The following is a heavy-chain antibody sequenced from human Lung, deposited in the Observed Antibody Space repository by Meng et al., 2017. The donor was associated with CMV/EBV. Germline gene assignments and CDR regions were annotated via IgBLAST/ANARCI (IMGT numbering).Heavy chain of an antibody. CDR2: IKQDGSEK. Sequence: GESLKISCAASGFTFSSYWMTWVRQAPGKGLEWVANIKQDGSEKYYVESVKGRFTISRDNAKNSLYLQMNSLRVEDTAMYYCARGTAPNDYWGQGKPVKVSS. CDR3: ARGTAPNDY. V-gene: IGHV3-7*01. J-gene: IGHJ4*02. D-gene: IGHD2-8*02. CDR1: GFTFSSYW.